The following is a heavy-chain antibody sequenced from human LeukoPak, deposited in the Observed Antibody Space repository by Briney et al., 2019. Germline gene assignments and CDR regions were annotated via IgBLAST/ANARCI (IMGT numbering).Heavy chain of an antibody. D-gene: IGHD3-10*02. CDR2: IYYTGST. J-gene: IGHJ4*02. V-gene: IGHV4-61*01. Sequence: SETLSLTCTVSGDSVSSGSSYWSWIRQLPGKGLEWIGYIYYTGSTKYNPSLKSRVTISVDTSKNQFSLRVTSVTAADTAVYYCARDPITMIGTHFDYWGQGTLVTVSS. CDR3: ARDPITMIGTHFDY. CDR1: GDSVSSGSSY.